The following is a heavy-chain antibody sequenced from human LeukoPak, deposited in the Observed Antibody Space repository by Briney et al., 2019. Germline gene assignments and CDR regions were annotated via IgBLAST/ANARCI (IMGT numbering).Heavy chain of an antibody. CDR1: GYTFTSYG. CDR3: AIAMYYYDSSGYYFDY. V-gene: IGHV1-18*01. D-gene: IGHD3-22*01. Sequence: GASVKVSCKASGYTFTSYGISWVRQAPGQGLEWMGWISAYNGNTNYAQKFQGRVTITADKSTSTAYMELSSLRSEDTAVYYCAIAMYYYDSSGYYFDYWGQGTLVTVSS. J-gene: IGHJ4*02. CDR2: ISAYNGNT.